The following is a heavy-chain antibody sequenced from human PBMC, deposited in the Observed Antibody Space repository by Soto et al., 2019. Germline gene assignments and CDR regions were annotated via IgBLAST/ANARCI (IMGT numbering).Heavy chain of an antibody. CDR3: AKAPNNYYYSYMAV. V-gene: IGHV3-9*01. CDR1: GFTFDDYA. Sequence: GGSLRLSCAASGFTFDDYAMHWVRQAPGKGLEWVSGISWNSGSIGYADSVKGRFTISRDNAKNSLYLQMNSLRAEDTAVYYCAKAPNNYYYSYMAVWGKGTTVTVSS. J-gene: IGHJ6*03. CDR2: ISWNSGSI.